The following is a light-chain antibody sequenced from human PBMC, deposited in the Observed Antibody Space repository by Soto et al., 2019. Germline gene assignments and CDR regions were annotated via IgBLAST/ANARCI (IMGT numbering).Light chain of an antibody. V-gene: IGLV3-25*03. CDR3: QSADSSGSYRV. J-gene: IGLJ2*01. Sequence: SYELTQPPSVSVSPGQTARIICSGDALAKQIAYWYQQKPGQAPVLVIYKDSERPPGIPERFSGSNSGTTVTLTISGVQAEDEDDYYCQSADSSGSYRVFGGGTKLTVL. CDR1: ALAKQI. CDR2: KDS.